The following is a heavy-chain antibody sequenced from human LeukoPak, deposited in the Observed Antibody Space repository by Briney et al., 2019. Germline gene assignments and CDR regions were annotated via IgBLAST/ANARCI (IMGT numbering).Heavy chain of an antibody. CDR3: ARDRGLSPVEMATMGYFDY. J-gene: IGHJ4*02. D-gene: IGHD5-24*01. V-gene: IGHV1-69*13. CDR2: IIPIFGTA. CDR1: GGTFSSYA. Sequence: GASVKVSCKASGGTFSSYAISWVRQAPGQGLEWMGGIIPIFGTANYAQKFQGRVTITADESTSTAYMELSSLRSEDTAVYYCARDRGLSPVEMATMGYFDYWGQGTLVTVSS.